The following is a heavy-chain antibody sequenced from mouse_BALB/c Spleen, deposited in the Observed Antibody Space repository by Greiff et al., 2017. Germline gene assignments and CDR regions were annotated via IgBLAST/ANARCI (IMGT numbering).Heavy chain of an antibody. V-gene: IGHV5-12-1*01. J-gene: IGHJ3*01. CDR2: ISSGGGST. CDR1: GFAFSSYD. Sequence: EVKLVESGGGLVKPGGSLKLSCAASGFAFSSYDMSWVRQTPEKRLEWVAYISSGGGSTYYPDTVKGRFTISRDNAKNTLYLQMSSLKSEDTAMYYCARHLGFAYWGQGTLVTVSA. CDR3: ARHLGFAY.